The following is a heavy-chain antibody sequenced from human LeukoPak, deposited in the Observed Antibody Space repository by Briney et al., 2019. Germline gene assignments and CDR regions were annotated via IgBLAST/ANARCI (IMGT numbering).Heavy chain of an antibody. CDR3: ARHEVDKVAATDY. Sequence: GESLKISCKASGYSFTSYWIGWVRQMPGKGLEWMGIIYPGDSDTRYSPSFQGQVTISADKSISTAYLQWSSLKASDTAMYYCARHEVDKVAATDYWGQGTLVTVSS. V-gene: IGHV5-51*01. CDR2: IYPGDSDT. CDR1: GYSFTSYW. J-gene: IGHJ4*02. D-gene: IGHD2-15*01.